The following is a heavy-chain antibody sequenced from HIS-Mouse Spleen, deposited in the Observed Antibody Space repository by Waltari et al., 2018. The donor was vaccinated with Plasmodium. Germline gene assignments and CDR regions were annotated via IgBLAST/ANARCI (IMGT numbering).Heavy chain of an antibody. Sequence: VQLVQSGAEVKKPGASVKVSCKASGYTFTGYFMHWVRQAPGQGLEWVANIKQDGSEKYYVDSVKGRFTISRDNAKNSLYLQMNSLRAEDTAVYYCASSWYWYFDLWGRGTLVTVSS. CDR1: GYTFTGYF. D-gene: IGHD6-13*01. CDR3: ASSWYWYFDL. CDR2: IKQDGSEK. V-gene: IGHV3-7*02. J-gene: IGHJ2*01.